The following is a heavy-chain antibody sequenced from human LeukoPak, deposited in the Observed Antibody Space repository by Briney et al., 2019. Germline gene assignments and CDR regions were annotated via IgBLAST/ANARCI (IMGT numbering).Heavy chain of an antibody. Sequence: GGSLRLSCAASGFTFSSYAMHWVRQAPGKGLEWVSAISKSGDHTYYAASAKGRLTIYRDNSKNTQYLQMNSLRAEDTAVYYCATSWGPDTSAFRWGRDGMDVWGQGTTVIVS. CDR3: ATSWGPDTSAFRWGRDGMDV. CDR1: GFTFSSYA. J-gene: IGHJ6*02. V-gene: IGHV3-23*01. CDR2: ISKSGDHT. D-gene: IGHD3-16*01.